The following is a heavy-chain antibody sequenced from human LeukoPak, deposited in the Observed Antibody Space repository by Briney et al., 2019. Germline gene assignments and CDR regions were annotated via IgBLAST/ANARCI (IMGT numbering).Heavy chain of an antibody. J-gene: IGHJ6*03. CDR1: GYTFTSYY. V-gene: IGHV1-46*01. CDR2: INPSGGST. CDR3: ARATTQKYYDFWSGYYTQESYYYYYYMDV. D-gene: IGHD3-3*01. Sequence: ASVTVSCKASGYTFTSYYMHWVRQAPGQGLEWMGIINPSGGSTSYAQKFQGRVTMTRDMSTSTVYMELSSLRSEDTAVYYCARATTQKYYDFWSGYYTQESYYYYYYMDVWGKGTTVTVSS.